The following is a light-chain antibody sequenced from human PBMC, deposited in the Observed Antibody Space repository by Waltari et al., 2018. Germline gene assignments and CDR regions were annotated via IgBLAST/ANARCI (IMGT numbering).Light chain of an antibody. J-gene: IGKJ5*01. V-gene: IGKV3-11*01. Sequence: EIVLTQSPATLSLSPVDRATRSCRASQSVSSYLAWYQQKPGQAPRLLIYDACNRATGIPARFSGSGSGTDFTLTISSLEPEDFAVYYCQQRSNWPPFTFGQGTRLEIK. CDR1: QSVSSY. CDR3: QQRSNWPPFT. CDR2: DAC.